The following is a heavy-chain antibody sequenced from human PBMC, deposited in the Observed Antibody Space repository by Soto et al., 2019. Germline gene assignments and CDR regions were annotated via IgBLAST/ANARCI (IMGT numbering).Heavy chain of an antibody. D-gene: IGHD1-26*01. V-gene: IGHV3-30-3*01. CDR3: EREVVLTKWYYDN. Sequence: PGGSLRLSCATSGFTFSGYSMHWFRQAPGKGLEWVAVTSSDGGTKFYADSGKGRFTVSRDNSKNTLYLQMHSLRAQATAVYFYEREVVLTKWYYDNWSQRISVTVSS. CDR1: GFTFSGYS. J-gene: IGHJ4*02. CDR2: TSSDGGTK.